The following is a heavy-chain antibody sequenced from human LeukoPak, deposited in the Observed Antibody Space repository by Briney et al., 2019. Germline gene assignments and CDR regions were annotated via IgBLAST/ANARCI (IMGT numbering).Heavy chain of an antibody. CDR2: ISSSSSYT. V-gene: IGHV3-11*05. D-gene: IGHD2-2*01. J-gene: IGHJ4*02. CDR1: GFTFSDYY. CDR3: ARGLTPDDIVVVPAD. Sequence: GGSLRLSCAASGFTFSDYYMSWIRQAPGKGLEWVSYISSSSSYTNYADSVKGRFSISRDNAKNSLYLQMNSLRAEDTAVHYCARGLTPDDIVVVPADWGQGTLVTVSS.